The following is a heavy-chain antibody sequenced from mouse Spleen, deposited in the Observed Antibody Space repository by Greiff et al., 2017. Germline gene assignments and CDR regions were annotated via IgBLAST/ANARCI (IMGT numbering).Heavy chain of an antibody. CDR1: GYTFTSYW. J-gene: IGHJ3*01. Sequence: VQLQESGAELAKPGASVKLSCKASGYTFTSYWMHWVKQRPGQGLEWIGYINPSSGYTKYNQKFKDKATSTADKSSSTAYMQLSSLTYEDSAVYYCAREMITTWFAYWGQGTLVTVSA. V-gene: IGHV1-7*01. D-gene: IGHD2-4*01. CDR2: INPSSGYT. CDR3: AREMITTWFAY.